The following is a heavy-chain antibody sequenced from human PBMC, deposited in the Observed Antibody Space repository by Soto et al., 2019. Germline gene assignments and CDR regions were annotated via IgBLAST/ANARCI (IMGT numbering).Heavy chain of an antibody. Sequence: PGGSLRLSCAASGFPFSSYAMSWVRQAPGKGLEWVSAISGSGGSTYYADSVKGRFTISRDNSKNTLYLQMNSLRAEDTAVYYCAHSSSWLNWFDPWGQGTLVTVSS. V-gene: IGHV3-23*01. J-gene: IGHJ5*02. D-gene: IGHD6-13*01. CDR2: ISGSGGST. CDR1: GFPFSSYA. CDR3: AHSSSWLNWFDP.